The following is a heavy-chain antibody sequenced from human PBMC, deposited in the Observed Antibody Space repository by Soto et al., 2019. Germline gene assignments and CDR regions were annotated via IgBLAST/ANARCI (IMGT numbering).Heavy chain of an antibody. CDR1: GFTFSGYW. Sequence: GGSLRLSCAASGFTFSGYWMSWVRQAPGKGLEWVANIKQDGSEKYYVDSVKGRFTISRDNAKNSLYLLMNSLRAEDTAVYYCAKNNLYCSSTHCFVFAYRAQGTLVPVSS. CDR3: AKNNLYCSSTHCFVFAY. J-gene: IGHJ4*02. CDR2: IKQDGSEK. D-gene: IGHD2-2*01. V-gene: IGHV3-7*01.